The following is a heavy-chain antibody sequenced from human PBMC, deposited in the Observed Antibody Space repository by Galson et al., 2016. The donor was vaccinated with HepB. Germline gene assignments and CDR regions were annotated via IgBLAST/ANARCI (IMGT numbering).Heavy chain of an antibody. D-gene: IGHD6-19*01. Sequence: SLRLSCAASGFAFSRFGMHWVRQTPGKGLEWVAVIWYDGSEKYYADSVKGRFTISRDNSKNTLYLQMSSLRAEDTAVYYCAKVTQPYSSGVCAFDIWGQGTMVTVSS. CDR2: IWYDGSEK. CDR3: AKVTQPYSSGVCAFDI. V-gene: IGHV3-33*06. CDR1: GFAFSRFG. J-gene: IGHJ3*02.